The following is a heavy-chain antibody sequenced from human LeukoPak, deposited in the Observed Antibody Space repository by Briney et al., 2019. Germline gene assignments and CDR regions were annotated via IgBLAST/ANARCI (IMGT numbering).Heavy chain of an antibody. J-gene: IGHJ4*02. D-gene: IGHD2-2*01. CDR2: IYYSGST. Sequence: SETLSLTCTVSGGSISSYYWSWIRQPPGKGLEWIGYIYYSGSTNYNPSLKSRVTISVDTSKNQFSLKLSSVTAADTAVYYRARTVPAALYFDYWGQGTLVTVSS. V-gene: IGHV4-59*08. CDR3: ARTVPAALYFDY. CDR1: GGSISSYY.